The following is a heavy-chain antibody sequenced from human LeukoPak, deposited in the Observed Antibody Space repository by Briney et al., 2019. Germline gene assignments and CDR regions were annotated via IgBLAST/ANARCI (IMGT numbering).Heavy chain of an antibody. CDR1: DFTFDFYW. Sequence: GGSLRLSCVASDFTFDFYWMTWVRQAPGKGLEWLANILPDGSQKYYVDSVKGRFTISRDNSKNTLYLEMSSLRVEDTAIYYCAKWPEGAMDYFDYWGQGTLVTVSS. V-gene: IGHV3-7*03. J-gene: IGHJ4*02. D-gene: IGHD2-8*01. CDR3: AKWPEGAMDYFDY. CDR2: ILPDGSQK.